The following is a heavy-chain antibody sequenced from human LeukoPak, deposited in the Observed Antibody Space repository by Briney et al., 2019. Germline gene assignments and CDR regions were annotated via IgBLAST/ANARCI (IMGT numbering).Heavy chain of an antibody. V-gene: IGHV3-30*18. J-gene: IGHJ4*02. CDR2: ISYDGSNK. CDR1: GFTFSSYG. CDR3: AKDKRYYGSGSYIFDY. D-gene: IGHD3-10*01. Sequence: PGGSLRLSCAASGFTFSSYGRHWLRQAPGKGLEGGAVISYDGSNKYYAYSVKGRFTISRDNAKNTLYLQVNSLRAEDTAVYYCAKDKRYYGSGSYIFDYWGQGTLVTVSS.